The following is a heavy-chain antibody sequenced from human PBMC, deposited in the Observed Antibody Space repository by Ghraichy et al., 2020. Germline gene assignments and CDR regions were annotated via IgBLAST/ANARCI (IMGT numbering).Heavy chain of an antibody. V-gene: IGHV3-7*03. D-gene: IGHD1-26*01. CDR2: IKEDGSKK. CDR1: GFTFSSRW. Sequence: GGSLRLSCAASGFTFSSRWMAWVRQPPGKGLEWVANIKEDGSKKYCVDSVKGRFTISRDNAKNSLYLQMNGLRAEDTAVYYCVRDYNWSYDYWGLGTLVTVSS. J-gene: IGHJ4*02. CDR3: VRDYNWSYDY.